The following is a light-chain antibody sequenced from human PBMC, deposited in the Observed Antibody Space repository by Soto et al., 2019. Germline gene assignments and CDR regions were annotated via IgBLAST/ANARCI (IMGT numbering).Light chain of an antibody. CDR1: QSVSNSY. CDR2: GAS. CDR3: QQYGSSPYT. Sequence: EIVLTQSPGTLSLSPGERATLSCRASQSVSNSYLAWYQQKPCQAPRLLIYGASSRATGIPDRFSGSGSGTDFTLTISRLEPEDFAVYYCQQYGSSPYTFGQGTKLEIK. J-gene: IGKJ2*01. V-gene: IGKV3-20*01.